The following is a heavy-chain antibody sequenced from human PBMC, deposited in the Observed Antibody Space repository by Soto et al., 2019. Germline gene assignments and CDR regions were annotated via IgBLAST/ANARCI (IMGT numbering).Heavy chain of an antibody. D-gene: IGHD3-10*01. CDR1: GGTFSSYA. J-gene: IGHJ4*02. V-gene: IGHV1-69*06. Sequence: SVKVSFKASGGTFSSYAISWVRQAPGQGLGWMGGIIPIFGTPNYAQKFQGRVTITADKSASTAYMELSSLRSEDTAVYYCAREPSPYGSGSYYRHQNYFDYWGQGTLVTVSS. CDR3: AREPSPYGSGSYYRHQNYFDY. CDR2: IIPIFGTP.